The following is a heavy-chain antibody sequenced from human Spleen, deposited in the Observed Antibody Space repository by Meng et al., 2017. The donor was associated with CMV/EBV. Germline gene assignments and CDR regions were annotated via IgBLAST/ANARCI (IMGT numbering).Heavy chain of an antibody. V-gene: IGHV1-69*05. CDR3: ACTPLRCCSSTSCSVDY. CDR2: IIPIFGTA. D-gene: IGHD2-2*01. CDR1: GTYSDYA. Sequence: GTYSDYAISWVRQAPGQGLEWMGGIIPIFGTANYAQKFQGRVTITTDESTSTAYLELSSLRSEDTAVYYCACTPLRCCSSTSCSVDYWGQGTLVTVSS. J-gene: IGHJ4*02.